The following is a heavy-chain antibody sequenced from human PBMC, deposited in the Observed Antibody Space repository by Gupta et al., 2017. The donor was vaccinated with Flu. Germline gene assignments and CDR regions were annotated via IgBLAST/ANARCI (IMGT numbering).Heavy chain of an antibody. CDR3: TTDPGGADARRYDY. CDR2: IKSKTDGGTT. V-gene: IGHV3-15*01. J-gene: IGHJ4*02. D-gene: IGHD3-16*01. CDR1: GFTFSNAW. Sequence: EVQLVESGGGLVKPGGSLRLSCAASGFTFSNAWMSWVRQAPGKGLEWVGRIKSKTDGGTTDYAAPVKGRFTISRDDSKNTLYLQMNSLKTEDTAVYYCTTDPGGADARRYDYWGQGTLVTVSS.